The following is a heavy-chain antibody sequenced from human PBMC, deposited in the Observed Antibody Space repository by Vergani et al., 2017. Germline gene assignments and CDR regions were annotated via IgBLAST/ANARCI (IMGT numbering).Heavy chain of an antibody. CDR3: ARHKEQLVPGNYYYYYYMDV. D-gene: IGHD6-13*01. Sequence: QVQLQESGPGLVKPSQTLSLTCTVSGGSISSGGYYWSWIRQHPAKGLEWIGPIYYSGSTYYNPSLKSRVTISVDTSKNQFSLKLNSVTAADTAVYYCARHKEQLVPGNYYYYYYMDVGGKGTTVTVAS. CDR1: GGSISSGGYY. V-gene: IGHV4-39*01. CDR2: IYYSGST. J-gene: IGHJ6*03.